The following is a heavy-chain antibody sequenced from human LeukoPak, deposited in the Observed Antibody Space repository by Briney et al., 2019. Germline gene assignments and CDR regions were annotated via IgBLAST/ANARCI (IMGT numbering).Heavy chain of an antibody. CDR3: ARDGYSSSWVLNWFDP. D-gene: IGHD6-13*01. V-gene: IGHV4-38-2*02. Sequence: SETLSLTCTVSAYSITSDYYWGWIRQPPGKGLEWIGSIYYSGSTYYNPSLKSRVTISVDTSKNQFSLKLSSVTAADTAVYYCARDGYSSSWVLNWFDPWGQGTLVTVSS. CDR2: IYYSGST. J-gene: IGHJ5*02. CDR1: AYSITSDYY.